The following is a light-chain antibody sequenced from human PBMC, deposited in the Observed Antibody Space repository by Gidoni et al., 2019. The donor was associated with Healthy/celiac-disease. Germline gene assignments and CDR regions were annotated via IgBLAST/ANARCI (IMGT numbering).Light chain of an antibody. V-gene: IGLV2-14*01. CDR3: SSYTSSSNVV. CDR1: SSDVGGYNY. CDR2: EGS. J-gene: IGLJ2*01. Sequence: QSALTQPASVSGSPGQSITISCTGTSSDVGGYNYVSWYQQHPGKAPKLMIYEGSNRPSVVSTLFSGSKSGNTASLTISGRQAEDEADYYCSSYTSSSNVVFGGGTKLTVL.